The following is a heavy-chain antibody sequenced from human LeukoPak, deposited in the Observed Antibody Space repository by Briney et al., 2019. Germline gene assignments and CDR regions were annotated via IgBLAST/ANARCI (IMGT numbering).Heavy chain of an antibody. CDR2: ITSSSSYI. V-gene: IGHV3-21*01. CDR3: ARDLVVVTGIPGYYYGMDV. J-gene: IGHJ6*02. CDR1: GFTFSSHS. D-gene: IGHD2-21*02. Sequence: GGSLRLSCAASGFTFSSHSMNWVRQAPGRGLEWVSSITSSSSYIFYADSVEGRFTISRDNAKNSLYLQMNSLRAEDTAVYYCARDLVVVTGIPGYYYGMDVWGQGTTVTDSS.